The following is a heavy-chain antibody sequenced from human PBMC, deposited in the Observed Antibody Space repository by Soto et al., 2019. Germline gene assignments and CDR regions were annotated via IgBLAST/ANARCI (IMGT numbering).Heavy chain of an antibody. J-gene: IGHJ3*02. CDR3: TTDTPLAYCGGDCEGYAFDI. D-gene: IGHD2-21*01. CDR1: GFTFSNAW. CDR2: IKSKTDGGTT. Sequence: EVQLVESGGGLVKPGGSLRLSCAASGFTFSNAWMSWVRQAPGKGLEWVGRIKSKTDGGTTDYAAPVKGRFTISRDDSKNTLYLQMNSLKTEDTAVYYCTTDTPLAYCGGDCEGYAFDIWGQGTMVTVSS. V-gene: IGHV3-15*01.